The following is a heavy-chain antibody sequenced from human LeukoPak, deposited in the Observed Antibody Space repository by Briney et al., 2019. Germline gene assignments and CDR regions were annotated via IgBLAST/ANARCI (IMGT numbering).Heavy chain of an antibody. D-gene: IGHD3-3*01. CDR2: IYPGDSDT. CDR3: ARQKTPYYDFWSGYYDAFDI. J-gene: IGHJ3*02. CDR1: GYSFTSYW. Sequence: GESLKISCKGSGYSFTSYWIGWVRQMPGKGLEWMGIIYPGDSDTRYSPSFQGQVTISADKSISTAYLQWSSLKASGTAMYYCARQKTPYYDFWSGYYDAFDIWGQGTMVTVSS. V-gene: IGHV5-51*01.